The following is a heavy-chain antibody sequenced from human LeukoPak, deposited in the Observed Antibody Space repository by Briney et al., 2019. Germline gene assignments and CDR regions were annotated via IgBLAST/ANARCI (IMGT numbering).Heavy chain of an antibody. D-gene: IGHD1-26*01. CDR2: IYNSGST. CDR3: ARQGGSFAFDI. J-gene: IGHJ3*02. V-gene: IGHV4-59*08. Sequence: SETLSLTCTVSGSSISSNYWSWIRQPPGKGLEWIGYIYNSGSTNYNPSLKSRVTISVDTSKNQFSLKLNSVTAADTAVYYCARQGGSFAFDIWGQGTMVTVSS. CDR1: GSSISSNY.